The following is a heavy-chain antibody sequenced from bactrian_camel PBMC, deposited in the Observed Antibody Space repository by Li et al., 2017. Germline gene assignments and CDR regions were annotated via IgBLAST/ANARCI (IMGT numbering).Heavy chain of an antibody. V-gene: IGHV3-2*01. J-gene: IGHJ6*01. Sequence: LALSRVASGFAFSDHYMRWVRQAQGKGLEWVSSIGSDGTAYYADSVMGRFTVSRDNAKNTLYLQSNSLKTEDTAVYYCATGQPQYSDQPEPDFGYWGQGTQVTVS. CDR3: ATGQPQYSDQPEPDFGY. CDR2: IGSDGTA. CDR1: GFAFSDHY. D-gene: IGHD4*01.